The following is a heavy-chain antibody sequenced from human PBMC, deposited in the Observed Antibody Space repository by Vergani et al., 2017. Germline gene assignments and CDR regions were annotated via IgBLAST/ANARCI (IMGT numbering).Heavy chain of an antibody. Sequence: EVPLVQSGAEVKKPGESLKISCKGSGYSFTSYWIGWVRQMPGKGLEWMGIIYPGDSDTRYSPSFQGQVTISADKSISTAYLQWSSLKASDTAMYYCARWGTYYYDSSGYSNFDYWGQGTLVTVSS. CDR3: ARWGTYYYDSSGYSNFDY. CDR1: GYSFTSYW. D-gene: IGHD3-22*01. V-gene: IGHV5-51*01. J-gene: IGHJ4*02. CDR2: IYPGDSDT.